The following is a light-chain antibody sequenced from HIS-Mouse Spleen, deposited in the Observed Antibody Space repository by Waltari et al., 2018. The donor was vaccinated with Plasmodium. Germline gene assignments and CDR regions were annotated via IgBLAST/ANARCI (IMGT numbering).Light chain of an antibody. CDR2: GAS. CDR1: QSVSSN. Sequence: EIVMTQSPATLSVSPGERATLSCRASQSVSSNLAGYQQKPGQAPRLLIYGASTRATGIPARCSAGGSGTEFTLTISSLQSEDFAVYYCQQYNNWPPYTFGQGTKLEIK. J-gene: IGKJ2*01. V-gene: IGKV3-15*01. CDR3: QQYNNWPPYT.